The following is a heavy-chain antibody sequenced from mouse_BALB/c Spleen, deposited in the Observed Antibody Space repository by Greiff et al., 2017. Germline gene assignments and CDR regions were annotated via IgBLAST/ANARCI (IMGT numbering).Heavy chain of an antibody. CDR3: AREEYVAY. V-gene: IGHV5-4*02. CDR2: ISDGGSYT. CDR1: GFTFSDYY. J-gene: IGHJ3*01. D-gene: IGHD2-10*02. Sequence: EVQLVESGGGLVKPGGSLKLSCAASGFTFSDYYMYWVRQTPEKRLEWVATISDGGSYTYYPDSVKGRFTISRDNAKNNLYLQMSSLKSEDTAMYYCAREEYVAYWGQGTLVTVSA.